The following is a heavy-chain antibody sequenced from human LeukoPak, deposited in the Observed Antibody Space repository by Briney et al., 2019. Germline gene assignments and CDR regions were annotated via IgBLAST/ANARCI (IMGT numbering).Heavy chain of an antibody. CDR2: IYSEANT. V-gene: IGHV3-66*04. D-gene: IGHD1-20*01. CDR3: VTHNWND. Sequence: GGSLRLSCAVSGFIVSSNYMSWVRQAPGKGLEWVSVIYSEANTYYADSVKGRFTISRDNSKNTLYFQMNSMRVEDTAVYYCVTHNWNDWGQGTLVNVSS. CDR1: GFIVSSNY. J-gene: IGHJ4*02.